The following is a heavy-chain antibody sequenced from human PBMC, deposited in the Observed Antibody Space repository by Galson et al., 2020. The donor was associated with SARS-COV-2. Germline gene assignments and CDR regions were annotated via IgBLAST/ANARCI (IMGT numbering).Heavy chain of an antibody. D-gene: IGHD5-12*01. CDR1: GGSISSSSYY. CDR2: IYYSGST. V-gene: IGHV4-39*01. Sequence: SETLSLTCTVSGGSISSSSYYWGWIRQPPGKGLEWIGSIYYSGSTYYNPSLKSRVTISVDTSKNQFSLKLSSVTAADTAVYYCARHRRDGYNYYYYYGMDVWGQGTTVTVSS. CDR3: ARHRRDGYNYYYYYGMDV. J-gene: IGHJ6*02.